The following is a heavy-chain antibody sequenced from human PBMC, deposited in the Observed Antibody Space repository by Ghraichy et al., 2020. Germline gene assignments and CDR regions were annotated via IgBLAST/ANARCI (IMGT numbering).Heavy chain of an antibody. CDR2: IYYSGST. CDR3: ARMVAATSWFDP. V-gene: IGHV4-31*03. Sequence: SLNISCTVSGGSISSGGYYWSWIRQHPGKGLEWIGYIYYSGSTYYNPSLKSRVTISVDTSKNQFSLKLSSVTAADTAVYYCARMVAATSWFDPWGQGTLVTVSS. CDR1: GGSISSGGYY. J-gene: IGHJ5*02. D-gene: IGHD2-15*01.